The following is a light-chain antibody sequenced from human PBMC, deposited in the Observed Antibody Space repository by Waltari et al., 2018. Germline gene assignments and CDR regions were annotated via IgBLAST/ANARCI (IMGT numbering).Light chain of an antibody. V-gene: IGKV1-5*03. CDR1: QSISQW. J-gene: IGKJ1*01. CDR2: RAS. CDR3: QYYYSFSRT. Sequence: DIQLTQSPSALSASVGDRVTISCRASQSISQWLAWYQQKPGKAPRLLIHRASGLQTGVAPRFSASGSGTEFTFTISSLLPDDFATYYCQYYYSFSRTFGQGTKVEIK.